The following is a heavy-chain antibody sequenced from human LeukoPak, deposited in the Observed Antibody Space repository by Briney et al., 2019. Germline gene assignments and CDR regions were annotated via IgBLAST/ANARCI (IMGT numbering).Heavy chain of an antibody. CDR2: ISYDGSNK. V-gene: IGHV3-30*18. D-gene: IGHD1-26*01. CDR3: AKEGGSYYPFDY. J-gene: IGHJ4*02. Sequence: GGSLRLSCAASGFTFSSYGMHWVRQAPGKGLEWVAVISYDGSNKYYADSVRGRFTISRDNSKNTLYLQMNSLRAEDTAVYYCAKEGGSYYPFDYWGQGTLVTVSS. CDR1: GFTFSSYG.